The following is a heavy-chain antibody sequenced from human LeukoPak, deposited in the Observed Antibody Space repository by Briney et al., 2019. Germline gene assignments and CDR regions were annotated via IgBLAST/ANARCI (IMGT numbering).Heavy chain of an antibody. CDR2: INPNSGGT. Sequence: ASVKVSCKASGYTFTGYYMHWVRQAPGQGLEWMGWINPNSGGTNYAQKFQGRVTMTRDTSISTAHMELSRLRSDDTAVYYCARVYSSGWYPPTYWGQGTLVTVSS. J-gene: IGHJ4*02. CDR1: GYTFTGYY. V-gene: IGHV1-2*02. D-gene: IGHD6-19*01. CDR3: ARVYSSGWYPPTY.